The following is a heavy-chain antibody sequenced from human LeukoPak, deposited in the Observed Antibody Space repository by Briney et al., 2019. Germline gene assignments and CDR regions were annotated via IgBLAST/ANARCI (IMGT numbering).Heavy chain of an antibody. CDR3: AKDLGVPAAIIRKDAFDI. CDR2: ISGSGGST. Sequence: NPGGSLRLSCAASGFTFSSYAMSWVRQAPGKGLEWVSAISGSGGSTYYADSVKGRFTISRDNSKNTLYLQMNSLRAEDTAVYYCAKDLGVPAAIIRKDAFDIWGQGTMVTVSS. CDR1: GFTFSSYA. V-gene: IGHV3-23*01. D-gene: IGHD2-2*01. J-gene: IGHJ3*02.